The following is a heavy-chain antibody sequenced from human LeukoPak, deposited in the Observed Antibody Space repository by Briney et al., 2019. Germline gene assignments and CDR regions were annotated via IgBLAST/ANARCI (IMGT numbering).Heavy chain of an antibody. V-gene: IGHV3-48*02. CDR1: GFTFSIYN. Sequence: GGSLRLSCAASGFTFSIYNMNWVRQAPGKGLEWVSYISSGSTTIYYADSVKGRFTISRDNAKNSLYLQMNSLRDEDTAVYYCASNGMAVVAAADYYYGMDVWGQGTTVTVSS. D-gene: IGHD2-15*01. CDR2: ISSGSTTI. J-gene: IGHJ6*02. CDR3: ASNGMAVVAAADYYYGMDV.